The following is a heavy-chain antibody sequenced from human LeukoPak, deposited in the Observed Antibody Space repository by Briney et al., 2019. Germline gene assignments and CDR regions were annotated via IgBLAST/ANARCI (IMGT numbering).Heavy chain of an antibody. CDR1: GGSISSGDYY. D-gene: IGHD4-17*01. J-gene: IGHJ4*02. CDR3: ARATVTTSPHDFDY. V-gene: IGHV4-30-4*01. Sequence: PSETLSLTCAVSGGSISSGDYYWGWLRQPPGKGLEWIGYIYYSGTTYYNPSLKSRATISVDTSKNQFSLKLSSVTAADAAVYYCARATVTTSPHDFDYWGQGTLVTVSS. CDR2: IYYSGTT.